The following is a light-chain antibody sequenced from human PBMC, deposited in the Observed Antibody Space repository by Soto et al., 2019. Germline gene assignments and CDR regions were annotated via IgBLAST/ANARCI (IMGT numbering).Light chain of an antibody. CDR2: DAS. V-gene: IGKV3-11*01. CDR3: QQRYNWPRT. J-gene: IGKJ1*01. Sequence: EIVLTQSPVTLSLSPGERATLSCRASQSVSSLLAWYQQKPGQAPRLLIYDASHRATGIPARFSGSGSGTDFTLTISSLEPEDFAVYYCQQRYNWPRTFGQGTKVDNK. CDR1: QSVSSL.